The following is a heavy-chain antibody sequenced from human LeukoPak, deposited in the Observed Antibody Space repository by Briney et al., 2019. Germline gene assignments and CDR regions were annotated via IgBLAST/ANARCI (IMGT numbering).Heavy chain of an antibody. J-gene: IGHJ6*02. Sequence: ASVKVSCKASGYTFTGYYMHWVRQAPGQGLEWMGWINPNSGGTNYAQKFQGRVTMTRDTSISTAYMKLSRLRSDDTAVYYCARVNILTGYPYYYYGMDVWGQGTTVTVSS. V-gene: IGHV1-2*02. CDR2: INPNSGGT. D-gene: IGHD3-9*01. CDR3: ARVNILTGYPYYYYGMDV. CDR1: GYTFTGYY.